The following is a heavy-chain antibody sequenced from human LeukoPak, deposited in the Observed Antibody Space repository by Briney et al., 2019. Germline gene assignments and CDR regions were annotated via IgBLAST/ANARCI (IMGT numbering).Heavy chain of an antibody. CDR3: ARVNCSSTSCYFSGWFDP. V-gene: IGHV1-69*01. CDR1: GGTFSSYA. Sequence: ASVKVSCKASGGTFSSYAIGWVRQAPGQGREWMGGVIPIFGTANYAQKFQGRVTITADESTSTAYMELSSLRSEDTAAYYCARVNCSSTSCYFSGWFDPWGQGTLVTVSS. D-gene: IGHD2-2*01. CDR2: VIPIFGTA. J-gene: IGHJ5*02.